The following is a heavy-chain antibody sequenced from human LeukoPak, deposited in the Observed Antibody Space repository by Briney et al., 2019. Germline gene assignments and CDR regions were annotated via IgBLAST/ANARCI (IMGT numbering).Heavy chain of an antibody. J-gene: IGHJ6*02. Sequence: ASVKVSCKASGGTFSSYAISWVRQAPGQGLEWMGRIIPILGIANYAQKFQGRVTITADKSTSTAYMEMSSLRSEDTAVYYCAREGITMVRGVIMPVYCYYGMDVWGQGTTVTVSS. CDR2: IIPILGIA. V-gene: IGHV1-69*04. D-gene: IGHD3-10*01. CDR3: AREGITMVRGVIMPVYCYYGMDV. CDR1: GGTFSSYA.